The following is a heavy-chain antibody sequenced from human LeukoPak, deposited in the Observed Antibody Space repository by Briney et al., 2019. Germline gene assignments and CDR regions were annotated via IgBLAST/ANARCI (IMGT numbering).Heavy chain of an antibody. V-gene: IGHV3-9*01. J-gene: IGHJ4*02. CDR2: ISWNSGSI. CDR1: GFTFDDYA. CDR3: AKDRGCSSTSCYSGFDY. Sequence: PGRSLRLSCAASGFTFDDYAMHWVRQAPGKGLEWVSGISWNSGSIGYADSVKGRFTISRDNAKNSLYLQMNSLRAEDTALYYCAKDRGCSSTSCYSGFDYWGQGILVTVSS. D-gene: IGHD2-2*02.